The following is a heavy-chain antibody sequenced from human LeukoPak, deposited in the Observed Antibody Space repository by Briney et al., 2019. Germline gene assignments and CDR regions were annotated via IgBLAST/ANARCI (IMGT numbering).Heavy chain of an antibody. CDR1: GFTFSDYY. Sequence: GGSLRLSCAASGFTFSDYYMSWIRQAPGKGLEWVSYTSSSGSTIYYADSVKGRFTISRDNAKNSLYLQMNSLRAEDTALYYCAKDGRKVGATFYYFDYWGQGTLVTVSS. D-gene: IGHD1-26*01. CDR3: AKDGRKVGATFYYFDY. V-gene: IGHV3-11*01. J-gene: IGHJ4*02. CDR2: TSSSGSTI.